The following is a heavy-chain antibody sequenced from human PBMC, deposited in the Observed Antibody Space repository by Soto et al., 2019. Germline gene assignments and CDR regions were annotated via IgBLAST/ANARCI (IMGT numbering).Heavy chain of an antibody. D-gene: IGHD2-15*01. CDR1: GFTFSSHS. J-gene: IGHJ4*02. V-gene: IGHV3-21*01. Sequence: EVQLVESGGGLVKPGGSLRLSCAASGFTFSSHSMNWVRQAPGKGLEWVSSISSSSSYIYYADSVKGRFTISRDNAKNSLYLQMNSLRAEDTAVYYCAADIVVVVAAIWGQGTLVTVSS. CDR2: ISSSSSYI. CDR3: AADIVVVVAAI.